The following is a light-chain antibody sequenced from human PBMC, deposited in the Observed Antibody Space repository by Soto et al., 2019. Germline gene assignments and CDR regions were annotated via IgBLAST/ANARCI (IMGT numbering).Light chain of an antibody. CDR2: GAS. CDR3: QQAKNDLPRT. V-gene: IGKV1-12*01. CDR1: QGISSW. J-gene: IGKJ4*01. Sequence: DIPMPQSPSSVSASVGDSVTITCRASQGISSWLAWYQPKPGKAPTLLIYGASSMQTGVPSRFSGGGSGTDFTLTNSSQQPEDGATDYCQQAKNDLPRTFGGGTKVEI.